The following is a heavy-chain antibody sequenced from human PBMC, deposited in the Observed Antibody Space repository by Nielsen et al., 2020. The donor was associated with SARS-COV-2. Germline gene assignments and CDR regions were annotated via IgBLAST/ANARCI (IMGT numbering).Heavy chain of an antibody. CDR1: GASISRYY. Sequence: SETLSLTCTVSGASISRYYWSWIRQTPGKGLEWIGYVYYRGSTNYNPSFKTRVTISVDKSKNQFSLELRSVTAADTAVYYCARDCSCGLGSSPSYYFDYWGQGTLVTVSS. CDR2: VYYRGST. J-gene: IGHJ4*02. CDR3: ARDCSCGLGSSPSYYFDY. V-gene: IGHV4-59*12. D-gene: IGHD7-27*01.